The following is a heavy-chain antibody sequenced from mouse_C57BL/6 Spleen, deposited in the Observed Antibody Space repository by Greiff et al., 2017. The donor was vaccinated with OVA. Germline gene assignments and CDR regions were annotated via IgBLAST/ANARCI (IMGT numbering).Heavy chain of an antibody. CDR1: GFTFSSYG. CDR3: ARGGDVHFDY. D-gene: IGHD3-3*01. V-gene: IGHV5-6*01. CDR2: ISSGGSYT. Sequence: EVKLMDSGGDLVKPGGSLKLSCAASGFTFSSYGMSWVRQTPDKRLEWVATISSGGSYTYYPDSVKGRFTISRDNAKNTLYLQMSSLKSEDTAMYYCARGGDVHFDYWGQGTTLTVSS. J-gene: IGHJ2*01.